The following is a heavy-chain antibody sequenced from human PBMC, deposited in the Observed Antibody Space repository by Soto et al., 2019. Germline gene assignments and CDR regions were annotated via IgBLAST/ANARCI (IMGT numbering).Heavy chain of an antibody. D-gene: IGHD5-12*01. CDR1: GFTFSSYA. Sequence: VQLVESGGGVVQPGRSLRLSCAASGFTFSSYAMHWVRQAPGKGLEWVAVISYDGSNKYYADSVKGRFTISRDNSKNTLYLQMNSLRAEDTAVYYCARGCRGIVATIGPCFDYWGQGTLVTVSS. CDR3: ARGCRGIVATIGPCFDY. V-gene: IGHV3-30-3*01. J-gene: IGHJ4*02. CDR2: ISYDGSNK.